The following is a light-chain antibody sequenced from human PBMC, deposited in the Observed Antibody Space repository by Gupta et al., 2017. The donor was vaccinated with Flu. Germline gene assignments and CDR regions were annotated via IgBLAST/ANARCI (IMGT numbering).Light chain of an antibody. CDR3: QPDNNWPRT. CDR1: QSVSSN. CDR2: RPS. J-gene: IGKJ1*01. Sequence: EIVMTQSPPPLSVSPGERATLSCSASQSVSSNLAWYQQKPGQAPRLLIYRPSTRATGIPARFSGSGSGTEFTLTLSSLQSEDFAVYYCQPDNNWPRTFGQGTKVEIK. V-gene: IGKV3-15*01.